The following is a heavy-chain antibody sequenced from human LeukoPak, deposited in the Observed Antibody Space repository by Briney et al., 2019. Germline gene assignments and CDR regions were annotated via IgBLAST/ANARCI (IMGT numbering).Heavy chain of an antibody. J-gene: IGHJ5*02. CDR3: ARGYYYGSGSYSPLFDP. D-gene: IGHD3-10*01. V-gene: IGHV1-69*01. Sequence: GASVTVSCKASGGTFSSYAISWVRQAPGQGLEWMGGIIPIFGTANYAQKFQGRVTITADESTSTAYMELSSLRSEDTAVYYCARGYYYGSGSYSPLFDPWGQGTLVTVSS. CDR2: IIPIFGTA. CDR1: GGTFSSYA.